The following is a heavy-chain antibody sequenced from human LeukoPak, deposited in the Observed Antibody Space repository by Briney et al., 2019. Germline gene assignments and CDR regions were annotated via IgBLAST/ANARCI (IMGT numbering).Heavy chain of an antibody. D-gene: IGHD3-10*01. J-gene: IGHJ4*02. CDR1: GYSISSGYY. CDR3: AKDDAWLRFGE. CDR2: IYHSGST. V-gene: IGHV4-38-2*02. Sequence: KPSETLSLTCTVSGYSISSGYYWGWIRQPPGKGLEWIGSIYHSGSTYYNPSLKSRVTISVDTSKNQFSLKLSSVTAADTAVYYCAKDDAWLRFGEWSQGTLVTVSS.